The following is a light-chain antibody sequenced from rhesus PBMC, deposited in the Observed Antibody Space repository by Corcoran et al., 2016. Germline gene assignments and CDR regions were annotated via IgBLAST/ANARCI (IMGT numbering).Light chain of an antibody. Sequence: QAATTQSPSVSGSPGQSVTISCTGTSSEIGGYNRVSWYQQHPGKAPKLMIYEVSKRPSGVSDRFSGSKSGNTASLTISGLQAEDEADYYCSSYASSSTYIFGAGTRLTVL. V-gene: IGLV2-13*03. CDR2: EVS. J-gene: IGLJ1*01. CDR1: SSEIGGYNR. CDR3: SSYASSSTYI.